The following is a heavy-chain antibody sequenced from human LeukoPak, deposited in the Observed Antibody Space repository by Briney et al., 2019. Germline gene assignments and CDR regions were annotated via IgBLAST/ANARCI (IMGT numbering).Heavy chain of an antibody. V-gene: IGHV3-21*01. Sequence: GGSLRLSWAASGFTFSSYSMNWVRQAPGKGLEWVSSISSSSSYIYYADSVKGRFTISRDNAKNSLYLQMNSLRAEDTAVYYCARTSITMVRGVIGHFDYWGQGTLVTVSS. CDR3: ARTSITMVRGVIGHFDY. D-gene: IGHD3-10*01. J-gene: IGHJ4*02. CDR2: ISSSSSYI. CDR1: GFTFSSYS.